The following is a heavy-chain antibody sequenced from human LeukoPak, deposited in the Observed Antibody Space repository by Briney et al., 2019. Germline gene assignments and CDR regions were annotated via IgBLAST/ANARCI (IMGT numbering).Heavy chain of an antibody. CDR2: ISCNSSSI. Sequence: GGSLRLSCVASGFTFDDYAMNWVRQAPGKGLEWVSGISCNSSSIGYADSVKGRFTISRDNSKNTLYLQMNSLRAEDTAVYYCVRGYTYYYDSSGYNTYFDYWGQGTLVTVSS. V-gene: IGHV3-9*01. CDR3: VRGYTYYYDSSGYNTYFDY. D-gene: IGHD3-22*01. CDR1: GFTFDDYA. J-gene: IGHJ4*02.